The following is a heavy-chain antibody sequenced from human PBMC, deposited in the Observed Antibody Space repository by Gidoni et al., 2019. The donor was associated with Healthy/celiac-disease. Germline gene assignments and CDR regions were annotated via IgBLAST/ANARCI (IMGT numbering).Heavy chain of an antibody. V-gene: IGHV4-34*01. CDR1: GGSFSGYY. CDR3: ARGGRGYCSGGSCYSDDY. Sequence: QVQLQQWGAGLLKPSETLYLTCAVYGGSFSGYYWSWIRQPPGKGLEWIGEINHSGSTNYNPSLKSRVTISVDTSKNQFSLKLSSVTAADTAVYYCARGGRGYCSGGSCYSDDYWGQGTLVTVSS. J-gene: IGHJ4*02. CDR2: INHSGST. D-gene: IGHD2-15*01.